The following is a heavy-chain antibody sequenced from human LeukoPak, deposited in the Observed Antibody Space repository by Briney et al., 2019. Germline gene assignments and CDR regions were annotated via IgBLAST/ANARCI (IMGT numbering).Heavy chain of an antibody. J-gene: IGHJ5*02. Sequence: GGSLRLSCAASGFTFDIYAMTWVRQAPGKGLDWVSGITASGVRTFYSDSVKGRFTISRDASKSTLYLQMDSLRAEDMALYYCTADIKTRLDLWGQGTLVTVSS. CDR2: ITASGVRT. CDR1: GFTFDIYA. D-gene: IGHD6-6*01. V-gene: IGHV3-23*01. CDR3: TADIKTRLDL.